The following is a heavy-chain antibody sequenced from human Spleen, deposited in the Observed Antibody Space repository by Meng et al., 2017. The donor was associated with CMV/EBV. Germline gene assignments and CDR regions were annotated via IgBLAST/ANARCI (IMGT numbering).Heavy chain of an antibody. CDR1: SRSNW. D-gene: IGHD2-2*02. J-gene: IGHJ4*02. CDR2: IYHSGRT. V-gene: IGHV4-4*02. Sequence: SRSNWWSWVRQPPGKGLEWIGEIYHSGRTNYNPSLKSRVTISVDKSKNQFSLKLSSVTAADTAVYYCARAGYCSSTSCYNGYYFDYWGQGTLVTVSS. CDR3: ARAGYCSSTSCYNGYYFDY.